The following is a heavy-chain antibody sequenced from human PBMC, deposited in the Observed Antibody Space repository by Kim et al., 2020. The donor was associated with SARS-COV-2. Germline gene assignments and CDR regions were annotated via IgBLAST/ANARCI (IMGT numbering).Heavy chain of an antibody. CDR2: INPNSGGT. CDR1: GYTFTGYY. V-gene: IGHV1-2*06. J-gene: IGHJ6*03. D-gene: IGHD6-19*01. Sequence: ASVKVSCKASGYTFTGYYMHWVRQAPGQGLEWMGRINPNSGGTNYPQKFQGRVTMTRDTSISTAYMELSRLRSDDTAVYYCARAAWGSGRGGYYMDVWGKGTTVTVPS. CDR3: ARAAWGSGRGGYYMDV.